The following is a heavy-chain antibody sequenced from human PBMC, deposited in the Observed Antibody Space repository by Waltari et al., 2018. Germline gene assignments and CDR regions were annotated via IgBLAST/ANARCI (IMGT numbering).Heavy chain of an antibody. J-gene: IGHJ5*02. V-gene: IGHV1-69*13. D-gene: IGHD3-10*01. CDR2: IIPILGTA. CDR3: ARGTYYYGSEPYDP. Sequence: QVQLVQSGAEVKKPGSSVKVSCKASGGTFSSYAISWVRQAPGQGLEWMGGIIPILGTANYAQKFQGRGTITADESTSTAYMELSSLRSEDTAVYYCARGTYYYGSEPYDPWGQGTLVTVSS. CDR1: GGTFSSYA.